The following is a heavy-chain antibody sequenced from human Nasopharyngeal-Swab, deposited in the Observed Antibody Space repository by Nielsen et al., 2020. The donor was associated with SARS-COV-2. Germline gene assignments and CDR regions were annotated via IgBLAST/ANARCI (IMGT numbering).Heavy chain of an antibody. Sequence: SETLSLTCAVYGGFFSGYYWSWIRQPPGKGLEWIGEINHSGSTNYNPSLKSRVTISVDTSKNQFSLKLSSVTAADTAVYYCARGFSTKNYWGSAQHYFDYWGQGTLVTVSS. V-gene: IGHV4-34*01. D-gene: IGHD7-27*01. J-gene: IGHJ4*02. CDR2: INHSGST. CDR3: ARGFSTKNYWGSAQHYFDY. CDR1: GGFFSGYY.